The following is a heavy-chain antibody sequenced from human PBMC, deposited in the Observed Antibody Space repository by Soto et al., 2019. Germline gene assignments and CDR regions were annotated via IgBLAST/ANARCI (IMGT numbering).Heavy chain of an antibody. Sequence: QVQLVQSGAEVKKPGASVKVSCKASGYSFSDYDINWVRQATGRGPEWMGWMNPNSGNTGYAQKCQGRVTMTRNTSINTAYMELSSLGSEDTAVYYCARDNRYNWNDEGWFDPWGQGTLVTVSS. D-gene: IGHD1-20*01. J-gene: IGHJ5*02. V-gene: IGHV1-8*01. CDR3: ARDNRYNWNDEGWFDP. CDR2: MNPNSGNT. CDR1: GYSFSDYD.